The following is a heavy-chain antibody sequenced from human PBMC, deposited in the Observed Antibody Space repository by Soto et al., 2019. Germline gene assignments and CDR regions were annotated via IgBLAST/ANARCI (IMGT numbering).Heavy chain of an antibody. CDR2: INAGNGNT. Sequence: QVQLVQSGAEEKKPGASVKVSCKASGYTFTSYAMHSVRQSPGQWLELMGWINAGNGNTKYSQKFQGRVTITRDTSASKAYMELSSLRSEDTAVYYCARSIVVVTALAYWGQGTLVTVSS. J-gene: IGHJ4*02. D-gene: IGHD2-21*02. CDR3: ARSIVVVTALAY. V-gene: IGHV1-3*05. CDR1: GYTFTSYA.